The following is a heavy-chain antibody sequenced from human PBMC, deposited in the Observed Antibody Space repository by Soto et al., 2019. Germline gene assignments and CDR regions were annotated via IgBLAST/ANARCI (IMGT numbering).Heavy chain of an antibody. CDR2: IYSGGDT. CDR3: ARGDTFAV. J-gene: IGHJ4*02. D-gene: IGHD5-18*01. V-gene: IGHV3-53*02. CDR1: GFTVNNTY. Sequence: EVHLVETGGGLIQPGGSLRLSCAASGFTVNNTYMSWVRQTPGKGLEWVSIIYSGGDTYYADSVKGRFTISRDSSKNTVYIQMNNLRAEDTAVYYCARGDTFAVWGQGTLVTVSS.